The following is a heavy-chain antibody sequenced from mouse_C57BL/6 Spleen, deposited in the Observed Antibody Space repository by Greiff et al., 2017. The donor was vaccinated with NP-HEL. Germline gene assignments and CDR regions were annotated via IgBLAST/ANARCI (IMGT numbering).Heavy chain of an antibody. J-gene: IGHJ1*03. V-gene: IGHV1-59*01. Sequence: QVQLQQPGAELVRPGTSVKLSCKASGYTFTSYWMHWVKQRPGQGLEWIGVIDPSDSYTNYNQKFKGKATLTVDTSSSTAYMQLSSLTSEDSAVYYCARGNYFSSSPHWYFDVWGTGTTVTVSS. D-gene: IGHD1-1*01. CDR3: ARGNYFSSSPHWYFDV. CDR1: GYTFTSYW. CDR2: IDPSDSYT.